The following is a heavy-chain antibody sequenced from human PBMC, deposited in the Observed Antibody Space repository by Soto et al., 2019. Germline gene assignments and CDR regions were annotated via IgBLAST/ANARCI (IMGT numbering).Heavy chain of an antibody. CDR2: ISAYNGNT. D-gene: IGHD2-2*01. J-gene: IGHJ6*02. CDR1: GYTFTSYG. Sequence: QVQLVQSGAEVKKPGASVKVSCKASGYTFTSYGISWVRQAPGQGLEWMGWISAYNGNTNYAQKLQGRVTMTTDTSTSTADMELRSLRYDDTAVYSWATGEGYCSSTSCYAPPSGWYYGMDVWGQGTTVTVSS. CDR3: ATGEGYCSSTSCYAPPSGWYYGMDV. V-gene: IGHV1-18*01.